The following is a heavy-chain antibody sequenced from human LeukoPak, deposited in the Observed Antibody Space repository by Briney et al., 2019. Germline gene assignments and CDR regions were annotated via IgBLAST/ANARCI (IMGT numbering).Heavy chain of an antibody. CDR2: IKQDGSEK. J-gene: IGHJ3*02. D-gene: IGHD3-3*01. CDR1: GFTFSSYW. Sequence: GGSLRLSCAASGFTFSSYWMSWVRQAPGKGLEWVANIKQDGSEKYYVDSVKGRFTISRDNAKNSLYLQMNSLRAEDTAVYYCARGGFLEWLGAFDIWGQGTMVTVSS. V-gene: IGHV3-7*04. CDR3: ARGGFLEWLGAFDI.